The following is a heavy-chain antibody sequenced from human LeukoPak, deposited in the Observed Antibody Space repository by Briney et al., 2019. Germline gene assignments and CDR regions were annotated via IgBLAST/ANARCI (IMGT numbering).Heavy chain of an antibody. D-gene: IGHD3-16*01. J-gene: IGHJ6*02. V-gene: IGHV5-10-1*01. CDR2: IDPSDSDT. CDR1: GYSFTTYW. CDR3: ARQSYDSNHYYYGMDV. Sequence: GESLKISCKGSGYSFTTYWISWVRQMPGKGLEWMGTIDPSDSDTNYSPSFQGHVTISVDKSISTAYLQWSSLKASDTAMYYCARQSYDSNHYYYGMDVWGQGTTVTVSS.